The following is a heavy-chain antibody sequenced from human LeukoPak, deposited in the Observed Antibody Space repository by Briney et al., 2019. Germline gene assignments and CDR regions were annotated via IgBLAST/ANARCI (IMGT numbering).Heavy chain of an antibody. J-gene: IGHJ4*02. CDR1: GFTFSTSG. Sequence: GGSLRLSCAASGFTFSTSGMHWIRQAPGKGLEWVAVISYDGGNTYYADSVKGRFTISRDNSKNTVFLQMHSLRGDVTAVYYCVKFVRYYFDYWGQGTLVTVSS. V-gene: IGHV3-30*18. CDR3: VKFVRYYFDY. CDR2: ISYDGGNT. D-gene: IGHD3-10*02.